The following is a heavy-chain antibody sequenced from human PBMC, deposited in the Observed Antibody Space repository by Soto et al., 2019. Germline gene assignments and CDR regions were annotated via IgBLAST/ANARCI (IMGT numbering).Heavy chain of an antibody. CDR1: GFTFSSYA. J-gene: IGHJ4*02. Sequence: GGSLRLSCAASGFTFSSYAMSWVRQAPGKGLEWVSAISGSGGSTYYADSVKGRLTISRDNSKNTLYLQMNSLRAEDTAVYYCAKVVRYDILTGSQDGKYYFDYWGQGTLVTVSS. CDR3: AKVVRYDILTGSQDGKYYFDY. D-gene: IGHD3-9*01. CDR2: ISGSGGST. V-gene: IGHV3-23*01.